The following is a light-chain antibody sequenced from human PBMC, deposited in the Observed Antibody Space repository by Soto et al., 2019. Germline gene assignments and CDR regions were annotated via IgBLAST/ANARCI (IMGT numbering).Light chain of an antibody. V-gene: IGLV1-44*01. Sequence: QAVVTQPPSASGTPGQRVTISCSGSTSNIGSNAVTWYQRLPGTAPKLLIYSNDQRPSGVPDRFSGSKSGTSASLAISGLQSQDEADYDCAAWDDSLLFFVFGTGTKLTVL. CDR2: SND. J-gene: IGLJ1*01. CDR3: AAWDDSLLFFV. CDR1: TSNIGSNA.